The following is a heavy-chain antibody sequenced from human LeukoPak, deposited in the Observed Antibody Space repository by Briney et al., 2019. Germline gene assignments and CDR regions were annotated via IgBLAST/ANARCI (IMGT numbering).Heavy chain of an antibody. Sequence: GGSLRLSCAASGFTFSSYWMHWVRQAPGKGQVWVLRINSDGSSTNYADSVKGRFTISRDNAKNTLYLQMSSLRAEDTAVYYCASGGHGYSGYDPDFDYWGQGTLVTVSS. CDR3: ASGGHGYSGYDPDFDY. CDR1: GFTFSSYW. D-gene: IGHD5-12*01. CDR2: INSDGSST. J-gene: IGHJ4*02. V-gene: IGHV3-74*01.